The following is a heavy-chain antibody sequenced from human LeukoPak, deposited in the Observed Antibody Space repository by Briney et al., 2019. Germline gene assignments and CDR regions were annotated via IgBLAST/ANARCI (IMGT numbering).Heavy chain of an antibody. Sequence: GGSLRLSCAASGFTFSSYWMHWVRQAPEKGLVWVSRINSDGSSTSYADSVKGRFTISRDNAKNSLYLQMNSLIAEDTAVYYCAREGIDSSGYYSYFDYWGQGTLVTVSS. CDR3: AREGIDSSGYYSYFDY. CDR2: INSDGSST. J-gene: IGHJ4*02. D-gene: IGHD3-22*01. CDR1: GFTFSSYW. V-gene: IGHV3-74*01.